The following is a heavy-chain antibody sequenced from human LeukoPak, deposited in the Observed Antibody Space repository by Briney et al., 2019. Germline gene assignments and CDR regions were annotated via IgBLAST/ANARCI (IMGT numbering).Heavy chain of an antibody. Sequence: PGGSLRLSCAASGFTFSGSAMHWVRQASGKGLEWVGRIRSKANSYATAYAASVKGRFTISRDDSKNTAYLQMNSLKTEDKAVYYCARDRPEDITDYDILTGYQPLYYFDYWGQGTLVTVSS. D-gene: IGHD3-9*01. J-gene: IGHJ4*02. CDR3: ARDRPEDITDYDILTGYQPLYYFDY. CDR1: GFTFSGSA. CDR2: IRSKANSYAT. V-gene: IGHV3-73*01.